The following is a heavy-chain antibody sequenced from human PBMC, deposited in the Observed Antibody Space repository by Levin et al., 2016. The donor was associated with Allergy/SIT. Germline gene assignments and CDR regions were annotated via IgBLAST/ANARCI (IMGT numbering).Heavy chain of an antibody. CDR3: ARSLDNYWTYNWFDP. V-gene: IGHV4-59*01. D-gene: IGHD1-20*01. J-gene: IGHJ5*02. CDR1: GGSFSGYY. CDR2: IYYSGST. Sequence: SETLSLTCAVYGGSFSGYYWSWIRQSPGKGLEWIGYIYYSGSTNYNPSLKSRVTISIDTSKSQVSLKLSSVTAADTAVYYCARSLDNYWTYNWFDPWGQGTLITVYS.